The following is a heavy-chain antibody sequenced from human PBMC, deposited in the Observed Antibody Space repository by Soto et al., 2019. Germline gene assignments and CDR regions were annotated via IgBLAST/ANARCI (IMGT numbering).Heavy chain of an antibody. V-gene: IGHV4-30-4*08. J-gene: IGHJ4*02. CDR3: AGNSCGYNFYDC. CDR1: GGSISSSDYY. Sequence: PSETLSLTCTVSGGSISSSDYYWGWIRQPPGKGLEWIGNSYYSGSASYNPSLKSRVTISVDTSKNQFSLKLSSVTAADTAVYYCAGNSCGYNFYDCWGQGTLVIVSS. CDR2: SYYSGSA. D-gene: IGHD1-1*01.